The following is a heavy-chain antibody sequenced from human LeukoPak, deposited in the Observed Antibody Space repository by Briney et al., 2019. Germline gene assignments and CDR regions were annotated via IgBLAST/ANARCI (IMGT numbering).Heavy chain of an antibody. CDR1: GFTFSSYW. Sequence: GGSLRLSCAASGFTFSSYWMTWVSQAPGKGLEWVANIKQDGSEKYYVDSVEGRFTISRDNAKNSLYLQMSSLRAEDTAVYYCARDKWTPDYWGQGTLVTVSS. D-gene: IGHD1-26*01. J-gene: IGHJ4*02. CDR3: ARDKWTPDY. V-gene: IGHV3-7*01. CDR2: IKQDGSEK.